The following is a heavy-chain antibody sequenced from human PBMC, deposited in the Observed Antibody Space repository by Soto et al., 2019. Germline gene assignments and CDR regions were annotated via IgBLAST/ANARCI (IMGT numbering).Heavy chain of an antibody. J-gene: IGHJ6*02. CDR2: IFYSGST. Sequence: QVQLRDSGPGLVKPSETLSLTCTVYGGSVSSGIYHWSWIRQSPGKGLEWVGHIFYSGSTNYGPSLKRRVTISVDTSKNQFSLKLTSVTAADTAVYYCARHQRSGTYSRHNYYYGTDVWGQGTTVTVSS. D-gene: IGHD1-26*01. CDR3: ARHQRSGTYSRHNYYYGTDV. CDR1: GGSVSSGIYH. V-gene: IGHV4-61*01.